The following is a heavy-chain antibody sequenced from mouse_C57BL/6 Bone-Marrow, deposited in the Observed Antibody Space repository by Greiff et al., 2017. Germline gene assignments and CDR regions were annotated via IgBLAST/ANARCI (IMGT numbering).Heavy chain of an antibody. J-gene: IGHJ2*01. CDR1: GFNFKDDY. CDR2: IDPEIGDT. CDR3: SSVDVNYFDF. V-gene: IGHV14-4*01. Sequence: EVQLQQSGAELVRPGASVKLSCTASGFNFKDDYMHWVKQRPEQGLEWIGWIDPEIGDTEYDSKFKGKATITSDTSSTTAYLQRSSLTSEGTSVYYCSSVDVNYFDFWGQGTPLTVAS.